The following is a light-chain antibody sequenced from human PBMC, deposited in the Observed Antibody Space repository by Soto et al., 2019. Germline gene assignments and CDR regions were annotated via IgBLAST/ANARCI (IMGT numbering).Light chain of an antibody. CDR1: QSISSY. CDR2: AAS. Sequence: DIQMTQSPSSLSSSVGDRVTITCRASQSISSYLNWYQQKPGKAPKLLIYAASSLQSGVPSRFSGSGSGTDFTLTISSLQPEDFATYYRQKSYSTSWTFGQGTNVDIK. CDR3: QKSYSTSWT. V-gene: IGKV1-39*01. J-gene: IGKJ1*01.